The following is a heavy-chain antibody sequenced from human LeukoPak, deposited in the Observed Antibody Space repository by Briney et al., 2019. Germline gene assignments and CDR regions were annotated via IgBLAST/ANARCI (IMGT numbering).Heavy chain of an antibody. CDR3: ARQGVTMIRGVIIYYHGMDV. CDR1: GGSISSGGYS. Sequence: PSETLSLTCAVSGGSISSGGYSWSWIRQPPGKGLEWIGYIYHSGSTYYNPSLKSRVTMSVDTSKNQFSVKLSSVTAADTAVYYCARQGVTMIRGVIIYYHGMDVWGQGTTVTVSS. D-gene: IGHD3-10*01. J-gene: IGHJ6*02. V-gene: IGHV4-30-2*05. CDR2: IYHSGST.